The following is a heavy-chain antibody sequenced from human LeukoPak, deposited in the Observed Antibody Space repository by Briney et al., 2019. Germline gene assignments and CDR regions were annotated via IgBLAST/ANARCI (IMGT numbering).Heavy chain of an antibody. CDR2: IYTSGST. D-gene: IGHD5-18*01. CDR1: GGSISSYY. V-gene: IGHV4-4*09. J-gene: IGHJ6*03. CDR3: ARHIYSYGYRYYYYYMDV. Sequence: SETLSLTCTVSGGSISSYYWSWIRQPPGKGLEWIGYIYTSGSTNYNPSLKSRVTISVDTSKIQFSLKLSSVTAADTAVYYCARHIYSYGYRYYYYYMDVWGKGTTVTVSS.